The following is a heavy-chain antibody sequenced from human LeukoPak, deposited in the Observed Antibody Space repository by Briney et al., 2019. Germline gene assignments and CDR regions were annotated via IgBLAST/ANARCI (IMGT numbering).Heavy chain of an antibody. CDR2: MNTNNGNA. D-gene: IGHD6-6*01. J-gene: IGHJ4*02. CDR3: ARDLEYSSSSFDY. V-gene: IGHV1-18*04. CDR1: GYTFTSYY. Sequence: ASVKVSCKASGYTFTSYYMHWVRQAPGQGLEWMGWMNTNNGNANYAQNLQGRVTMTTDTSTSTAYMELRSLRSGDTAVYYCARDLEYSSSSFDYWGQGTLVIVSS.